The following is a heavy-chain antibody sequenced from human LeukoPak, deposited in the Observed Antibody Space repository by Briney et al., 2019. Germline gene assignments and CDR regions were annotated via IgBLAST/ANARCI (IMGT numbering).Heavy chain of an antibody. CDR3: AREDHSTYAY. CDR1: GFRFSSYW. Sequence: GGALRLSCTASGFRFSSYWMSWVRQTPGKGLEWVASIKQDGTEKYYVDSVKGRFTISKDNSKNSLYLQMNTLRAEDTAVYYCAREDHSTYAYWGQGTLVTVSS. V-gene: IGHV3-7*01. J-gene: IGHJ4*02. D-gene: IGHD2/OR15-2a*01. CDR2: IKQDGTEK.